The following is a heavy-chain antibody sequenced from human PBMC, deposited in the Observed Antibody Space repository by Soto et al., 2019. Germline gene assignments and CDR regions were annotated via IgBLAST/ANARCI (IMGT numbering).Heavy chain of an antibody. CDR2: IYYSVST. V-gene: IGHV4-61*01. Sequence: SETLSLTCTVSGGSVSSGSYYWSWIRQPPGKGLEWIGYIYYSVSTNYNPSLKSLVTISVDTSTNHFSLKLSSVTAADTSVYYCAIPPPFYYDSSVSPRVFAIWGKGTMVPVS. J-gene: IGHJ3*02. CDR3: AIPPPFYYDSSVSPRVFAI. D-gene: IGHD3-22*01. CDR1: GGSVSSGSYY.